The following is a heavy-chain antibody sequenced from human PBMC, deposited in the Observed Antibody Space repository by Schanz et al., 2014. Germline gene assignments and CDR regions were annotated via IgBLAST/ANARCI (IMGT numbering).Heavy chain of an antibody. V-gene: IGHV3-30*18. Sequence: VQLVESGGALVQPGGSLRLSCAASGFTFSGYGLHWVRQAPGKGLEWVGFISFDGRNTGYAHSVKGRFTISRDNSKNTVNLQMNSLRAEDTAVYYCAKEKEEVAADGSCFDNWGQGTLVIVSS. J-gene: IGHJ4*02. D-gene: IGHD6-13*01. CDR1: GFTFSGYG. CDR3: AKEKEEVAADGSCFDN. CDR2: ISFDGRNT.